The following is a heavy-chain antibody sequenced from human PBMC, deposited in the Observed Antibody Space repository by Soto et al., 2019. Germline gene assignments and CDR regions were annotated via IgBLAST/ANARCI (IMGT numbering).Heavy chain of an antibody. CDR3: ARDSGGYFWDKGAFDI. CDR2: ISYDGSNK. CDR1: GFTFSSYA. V-gene: IGHV3-30-3*01. D-gene: IGHD3-3*01. J-gene: IGHJ3*02. Sequence: QVQLVEAGGGVVQPGRSLRLSGAASGFTFSSYAMHCVRQAPGKGLEWVAVISYDGSNKYYADSVKGRFTISRDNSKNTLYLQMNSLRAEDTAVYYCARDSGGYFWDKGAFDIWGQGTMVTVSS.